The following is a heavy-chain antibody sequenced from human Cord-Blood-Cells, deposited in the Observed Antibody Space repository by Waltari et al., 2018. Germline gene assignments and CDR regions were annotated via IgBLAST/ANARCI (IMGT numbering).Heavy chain of an antibody. V-gene: IGHV3-53*01. D-gene: IGHD6-19*01. J-gene: IGHJ2*01. CDR2: IYSGGST. CDR1: GFTVSSNY. CDR3: ARGQQWLVEGWYFDL. Sequence: EVQLVESGGGLIQPGGSLRLSCAASGFTVSSNYMSWVRQAPGKGLGWVSGIYSGGSTYYADSVKGRFTISIDNSKNTLYLQMNSLRAEDTAVYYCARGQQWLVEGWYFDLWGRGTLVTVSS.